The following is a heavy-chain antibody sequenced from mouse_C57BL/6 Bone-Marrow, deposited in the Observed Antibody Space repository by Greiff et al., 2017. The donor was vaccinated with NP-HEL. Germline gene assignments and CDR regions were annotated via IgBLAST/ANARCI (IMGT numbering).Heavy chain of an antibody. Sequence: DVKLVESGGGLVKPGGSLKLSCAASGFTFSSYAMSWVRQTPEKRLEWVATISDGGSYTYYPDNVKGRFTISRDNAKNNLYLQMSHLKSEDTAMYYCARESYYSNYWYFDVWGTGTTVTVSS. D-gene: IGHD2-5*01. CDR2: ISDGGSYT. CDR1: GFTFSSYA. V-gene: IGHV5-4*01. J-gene: IGHJ1*03. CDR3: ARESYYSNYWYFDV.